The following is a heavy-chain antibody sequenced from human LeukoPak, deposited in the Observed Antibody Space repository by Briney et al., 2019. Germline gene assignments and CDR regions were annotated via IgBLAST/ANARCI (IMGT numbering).Heavy chain of an antibody. V-gene: IGHV5-51*01. CDR2: IYPGDSQS. Sequence: GESLKISCKAYEYSFSTNWIGWMRQMPGKGREWMGLIYPGDSQSKYSPSFQGHVTFSADTSRNTAYLQWNSLKASDTAMYYCALDYYGSGSYGGYFDYWGQGTLVTVSS. CDR3: ALDYYGSGSYGGYFDY. D-gene: IGHD3-10*01. CDR1: EYSFSTNW. J-gene: IGHJ4*02.